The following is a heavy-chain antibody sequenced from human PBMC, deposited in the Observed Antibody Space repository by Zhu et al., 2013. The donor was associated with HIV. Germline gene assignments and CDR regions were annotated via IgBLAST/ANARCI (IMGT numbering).Heavy chain of an antibody. CDR2: IIPIFGTA. CDR3: ATHRYCSGGSCLRYFDL. CDR1: GGTFSSYA. J-gene: IGHJ2*01. Sequence: QVQLVQSGAEVKKPGSSVKVSCKASGGTFSSYAISWVRQAPGQGLEWMGGIIPIFGTANYAQKFQGRVTITADESTSTAYMELSSLRSEDTAVYYCATHRYCSGGSCLRYFDLWGRGTLVTVSS. V-gene: IGHV1-69*01. D-gene: IGHD2-15*01.